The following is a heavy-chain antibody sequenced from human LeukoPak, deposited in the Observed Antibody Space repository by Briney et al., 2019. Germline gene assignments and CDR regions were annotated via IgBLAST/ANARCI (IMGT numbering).Heavy chain of an antibody. V-gene: IGHV3-9*01. Sequence: GRSLRLSCAASGFTFDDYAMHWVWQAPGKGLEWVSGISWNSGSIGYADSVKGRFTISRDNAKNSLYLQMNSLRAEDTAVYYCAKDRCSNGVGCYYYYMDVWGKGTTVTISS. CDR1: GFTFDDYA. CDR3: AKDRCSNGVGCYYYYMDV. D-gene: IGHD2-8*01. CDR2: ISWNSGSI. J-gene: IGHJ6*03.